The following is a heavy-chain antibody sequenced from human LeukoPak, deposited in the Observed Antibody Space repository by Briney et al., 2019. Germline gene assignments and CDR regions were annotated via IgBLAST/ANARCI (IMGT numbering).Heavy chain of an antibody. CDR3: AKDLKLLVHSGTDV. CDR2: ISGSGGST. V-gene: IGHV3-23*01. D-gene: IGHD6-19*01. J-gene: IGHJ6*02. CDR1: GFTFSSYA. Sequence: GGSLRLSCAASGFTFSSYAMSWVRQAPGKGLEWVSAISGSGGSTYYADSVKGRFTISRDNSKNTLYLQMNSLRAEDTAVYYCAKDLKLLVHSGTDVWGQGTTVTVSS.